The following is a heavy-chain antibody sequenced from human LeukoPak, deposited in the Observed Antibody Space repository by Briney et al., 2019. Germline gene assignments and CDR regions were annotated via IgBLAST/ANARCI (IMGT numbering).Heavy chain of an antibody. D-gene: IGHD6-19*01. CDR3: ARGLYSSAWSPFDY. V-gene: IGHV3-21*01. CDR1: GFTFSSYS. Sequence: GGSLRLSCAASGFTFSSYSMNWVRQAPGKGLEWVSSIGSSSSYIYYADSVKGRFTISRDNAKNSLYLQMNSLRVEDTAVYYCARGLYSSAWSPFDYWGQGTLVTVSS. J-gene: IGHJ4*02. CDR2: IGSSSSYI.